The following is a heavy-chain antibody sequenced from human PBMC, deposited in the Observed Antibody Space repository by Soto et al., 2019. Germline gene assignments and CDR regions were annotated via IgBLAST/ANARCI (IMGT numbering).Heavy chain of an antibody. D-gene: IGHD6-19*01. Sequence: QLQLQESGPGLVKPSETLSLTCTVSGCSISSSSYYWGWIRQPPGKGLEWIGSSYYSGSTYYNPALKSRVTISVDTSKNQFSLKLSSVTAADTAVYHCARLGGWYSDYWGQGTLVTVSS. CDR1: GCSISSSSYY. V-gene: IGHV4-39*01. J-gene: IGHJ4*02. CDR2: SYYSGST. CDR3: ARLGGWYSDY.